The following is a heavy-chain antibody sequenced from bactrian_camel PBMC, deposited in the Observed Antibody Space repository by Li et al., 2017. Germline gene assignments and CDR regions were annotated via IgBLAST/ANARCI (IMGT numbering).Heavy chain of an antibody. Sequence: SCAASGDTMGAYFTGWFRQRPGEEREAVARIGRTPPSSAWNSYYSDSMRGRSTISRERATNALSLRMKNLKPEDGAMYYCAGDSRYAYRWYDPRQFNYWGQGTQVTVS. CDR2: IGRTPPSSAWNS. D-gene: IGHD6*01. CDR3: AGDSRYAYRWYDPRQFNY. CDR1: GDTMGAYF. V-gene: IGHV3-3*01. J-gene: IGHJ4*01.